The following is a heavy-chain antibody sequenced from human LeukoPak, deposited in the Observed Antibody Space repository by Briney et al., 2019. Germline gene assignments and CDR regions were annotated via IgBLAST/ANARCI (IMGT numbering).Heavy chain of an antibody. V-gene: IGHV1-18*01. CDR2: ISIYNGNT. D-gene: IGHD3-3*01. J-gene: IGHJ5*02. CDR1: GYTFTNYG. Sequence: ASVKVSCKASGYTFTNYGISWVRQAPGQGIEWMGLISIYNGNTDYAQKLRGRVTMTTDTSTSTAYMELRSLRSDDTAVYYCARITYDFWSGYYMPDDPWGQGTLVTVSS. CDR3: ARITYDFWSGYYMPDDP.